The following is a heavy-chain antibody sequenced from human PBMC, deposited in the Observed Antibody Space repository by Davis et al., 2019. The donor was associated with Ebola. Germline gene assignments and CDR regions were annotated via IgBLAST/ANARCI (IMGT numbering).Heavy chain of an antibody. CDR3: ARGPAATQSLDY. Sequence: GESLKISCAASGFPFSSYAMSWVRQAPGKGLEWVSAISGSGGSTYYADSVKGRFTISRDNSKNTLYLQMNSLRAEDTAVYYCARGPAATQSLDYWGQGTLVTVSS. D-gene: IGHD2-2*01. J-gene: IGHJ4*02. V-gene: IGHV3-23*01. CDR1: GFPFSSYA. CDR2: ISGSGGST.